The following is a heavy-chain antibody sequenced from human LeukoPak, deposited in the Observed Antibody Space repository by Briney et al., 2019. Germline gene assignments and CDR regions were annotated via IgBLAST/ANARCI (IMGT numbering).Heavy chain of an antibody. V-gene: IGHV3-7*01. CDR2: IRQDGAER. J-gene: IGHJ4*02. CDR1: GYTFSNHW. CDR3: ARAPYFESSGPL. D-gene: IGHD3-22*01. Sequence: GGSLRLSCAASGYTFSNHWMSWVRQAPGKGLEWVANIRQDGAERYYVDSVKGRFTISRDNAKNSVYLEMNSLRVEDTAVYFCARAPYFESSGPLWGQGTLVTVSS.